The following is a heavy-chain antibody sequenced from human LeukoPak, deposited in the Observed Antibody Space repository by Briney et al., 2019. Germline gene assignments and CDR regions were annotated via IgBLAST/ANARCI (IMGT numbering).Heavy chain of an antibody. Sequence: GGSLRLSCAASGFSFSTIYMSWVRQTPGQGLEWVANINVDGTAEYYVDTVKGRFTISRDNAKNSLYLQMNSLRAEDTAVYYCARDPYRFAFDIWGQGTVVLVSS. V-gene: IGHV3-7*03. J-gene: IGHJ3*02. D-gene: IGHD1-26*01. CDR1: GFSFSTIY. CDR2: INVDGTAE. CDR3: ARDPYRFAFDI.